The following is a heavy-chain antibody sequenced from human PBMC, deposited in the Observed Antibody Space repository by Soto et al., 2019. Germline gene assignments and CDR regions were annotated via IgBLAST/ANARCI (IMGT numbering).Heavy chain of an antibody. V-gene: IGHV1-8*01. CDR1: GYSFTSLD. CDR3: ARGVSAGVDY. J-gene: IGHJ4*02. D-gene: IGHD1-26*01. CDR2: MQPSTGRT. Sequence: ASVKVSCKASGYSFTSLDISWVRQTAGQGLEWMGWMQPSTGRTGYAQKFQGRVTMTRDTSINTAYKELTTLTSDDTAFYYCARGVSAGVDYWGQGTLVTVSS.